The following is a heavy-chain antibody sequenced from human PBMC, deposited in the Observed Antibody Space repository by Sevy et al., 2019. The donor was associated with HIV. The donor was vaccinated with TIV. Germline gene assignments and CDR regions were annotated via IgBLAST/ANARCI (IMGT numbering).Heavy chain of an antibody. J-gene: IGHJ4*02. D-gene: IGHD6-19*01. CDR1: GFTFSSYA. CDR2: ISYDGSNK. V-gene: IGHV3-30*04. CDR3: AREGSSGWSEDYFDY. Sequence: GGSLRLSCAASGFTFSSYAMHWVRQAPGKGLEWVAVISYDGSNKYYADSVKGRFTISRDNSKNTLYLQMNSLRAEDTAVYDCAREGSSGWSEDYFDYWGQGTLVTVSS.